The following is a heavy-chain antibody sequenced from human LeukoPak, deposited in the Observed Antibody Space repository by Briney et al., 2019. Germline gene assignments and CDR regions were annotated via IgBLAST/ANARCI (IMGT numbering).Heavy chain of an antibody. V-gene: IGHV3-9*01. J-gene: IGHJ6*03. CDR3: AKAGSDQRYCSGGSCYLYYYYYYMDV. CDR2: ISWNSGSI. D-gene: IGHD2-15*01. Sequence: GGSLRLSCAASGFTFDDYAMHWVRQAPGKGLELVSGISWNSGSIGYADSVKGRFTISRDNAKNSLYLQMNSLRAEDTALYYCAKAGSDQRYCSGGSCYLYYYYYYMDVWGKGTTVTVSS. CDR1: GFTFDDYA.